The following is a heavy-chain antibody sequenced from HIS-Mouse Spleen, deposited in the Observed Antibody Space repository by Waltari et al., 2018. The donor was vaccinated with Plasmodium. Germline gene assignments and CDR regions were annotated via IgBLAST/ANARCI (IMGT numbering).Heavy chain of an antibody. CDR3: ARGPGYSSGWYYFDY. CDR2: INHSGST. V-gene: IGHV4-34*01. J-gene: IGHJ4*02. Sequence: QVQLQQWGAGLLKPSEPRSPTCAVYGGSFSGYYWSWIRQPPGKGLEWIGEINHSGSTNYNPSLKSRVTISVDTSKNQFSLKLSSVTAADTAVYYCARGPGYSSGWYYFDYWGQGTLVTVSS. CDR1: GGSFSGYY. D-gene: IGHD6-19*01.